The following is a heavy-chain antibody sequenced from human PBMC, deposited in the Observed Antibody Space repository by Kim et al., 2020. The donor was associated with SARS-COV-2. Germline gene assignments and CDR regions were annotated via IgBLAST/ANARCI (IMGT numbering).Heavy chain of an antibody. D-gene: IGHD6-19*01. J-gene: IGHJ4*02. CDR3: ARAAGGWPYYFDY. Sequence: AVSVKSRITITPDTSKNQFSLQLNSVTPEDTAVYYCARAAGGWPYYFDYWGQGTLVTVSS. V-gene: IGHV6-1*01.